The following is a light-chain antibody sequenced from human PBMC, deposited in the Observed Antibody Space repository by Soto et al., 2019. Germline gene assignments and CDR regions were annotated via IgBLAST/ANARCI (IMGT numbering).Light chain of an antibody. V-gene: IGKV1-5*03. CDR1: QNINTW. J-gene: IGKJ1*01. CDR3: QHYNSYSGA. Sequence: DIQMTQSPSTLSASVGDRVTITFRASQNINTWLAWYQQKPGKAPKLLIYKASTLKSGVPSRFSGSGSGTEFTLTISSLQPDDFATYYCQHYNSYSGAFGQGTKVDI. CDR2: KAS.